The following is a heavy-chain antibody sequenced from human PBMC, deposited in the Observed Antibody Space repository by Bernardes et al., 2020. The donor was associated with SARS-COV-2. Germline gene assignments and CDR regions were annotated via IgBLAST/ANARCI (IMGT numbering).Heavy chain of an antibody. J-gene: IGHJ6*02. CDR3: ATDQRYYDILTGRTYYYGMDV. CDR2: LEPEDGET. Sequence: ASVKVSCKVSGYTLTELTMHWVRQAPGNGLEGMGGLEPEDGETSDVQKIQGRVTMTEDTSTDTAYMELRSLRSEDTAVYYCATDQRYYDILTGRTYYYGMDVWGQGPPVTVSS. D-gene: IGHD3-9*01. V-gene: IGHV1-24*01. CDR1: GYTLTELT.